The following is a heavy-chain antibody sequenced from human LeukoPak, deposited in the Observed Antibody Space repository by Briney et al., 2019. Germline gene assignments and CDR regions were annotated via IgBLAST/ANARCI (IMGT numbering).Heavy chain of an antibody. Sequence: GGSLTLSCAASGFTFSSYAMSWVRQAPGKGLEWVSAISGCGGSTYYADSVKGRFTISRDNSKNTLYLQMNSLRAEDTAVYYCAKEYAVFGVVMNALDIWGQGTMVTVSS. CDR3: AKEYAVFGVVMNALDI. D-gene: IGHD3-3*01. V-gene: IGHV3-23*01. J-gene: IGHJ3*02. CDR2: ISGCGGST. CDR1: GFTFSSYA.